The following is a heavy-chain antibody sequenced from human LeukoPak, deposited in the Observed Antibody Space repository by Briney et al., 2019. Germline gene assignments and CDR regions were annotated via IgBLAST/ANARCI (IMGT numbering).Heavy chain of an antibody. D-gene: IGHD6-6*01. CDR1: GFSLSTSGVG. CDR3: AHRLAYSSSFDMDV. CDR2: LYWNDDK. J-gene: IGHJ6*02. Sequence: SGPTLVKPPQTLTLTCTFSGFSLSTSGVGLGWIRQPPGKALEWLALLYWNDDKGYSPSLRSRLTITKDTSKNQVVLTMTNMDPVDTATYYCAHRLAYSSSFDMDVWGQGTTVTVSS. V-gene: IGHV2-5*01.